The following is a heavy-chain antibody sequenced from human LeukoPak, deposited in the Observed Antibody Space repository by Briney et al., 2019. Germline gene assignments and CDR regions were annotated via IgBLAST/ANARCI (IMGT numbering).Heavy chain of an antibody. D-gene: IGHD3-3*01. J-gene: IGHJ4*02. CDR2: ILPDGSTT. Sequence: GGSLRLACAVSAITFSTIGLHWVRQAPGKGLEWVGMILPDGSTTFYTDSMKGRLTISRDNSNNTLYLQMNSLRLEDTALYYCATEGEEWTNFDYWGQGTLVTVSS. CDR1: AITFSTIG. V-gene: IGHV3-33*08. CDR3: ATEGEEWTNFDY.